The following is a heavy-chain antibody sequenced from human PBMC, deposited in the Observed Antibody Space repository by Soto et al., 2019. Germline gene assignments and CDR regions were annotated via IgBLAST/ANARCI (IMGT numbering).Heavy chain of an antibody. V-gene: IGHV4-39*01. Sequence: QLPLQESGPGLVKPSETLSLTCTVSGGSISSSSYYWGWIRQPPGKGLEWIGSIYYSGSTYYNPSLKSRVTISVDTSKNQFSLKLSSVTAADTAVYYCARRLYYDSSGFEGGGVDVWGQGTTVTVSS. J-gene: IGHJ6*02. D-gene: IGHD3-22*01. CDR2: IYYSGST. CDR3: ARRLYYDSSGFEGGGVDV. CDR1: GGSISSSSYY.